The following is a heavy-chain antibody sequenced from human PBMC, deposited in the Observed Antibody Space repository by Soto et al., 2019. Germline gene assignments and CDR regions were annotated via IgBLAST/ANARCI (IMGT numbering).Heavy chain of an antibody. CDR3: AKQMDSGPD. V-gene: IGHV1-8*01. CDR2: MNPNSGNT. CDR1: GYTFTTFD. Sequence: ASVKVSCKASGYTFTTFDIDWVRQATGQGLEWMGWMNPNSGNTGYAQKFQGRVTMTRNTSISTAYMELSSLTSEDTAVYYCAKQMDSGPDWGQGTLVTVYS. D-gene: IGHD5-18*01. J-gene: IGHJ4*02.